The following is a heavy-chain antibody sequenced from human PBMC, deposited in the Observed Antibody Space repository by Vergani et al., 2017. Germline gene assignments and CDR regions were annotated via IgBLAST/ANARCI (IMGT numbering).Heavy chain of an antibody. CDR1: GFTFDDYA. CDR3: ARGRYSSGFDY. CDR2: ISWNSGSI. V-gene: IGHV3-9*01. D-gene: IGHD6-19*01. Sequence: EVQLVESGGGLVQPGRSLRLSCAASGFTFDDYAMHWVRQAPGKGLEWVSGISWNSGSIGYADSVKGRFTISRDNAKNSLYLQMNSLRAEDTAVYYCARGRYSSGFDYWGQGTLVTVSS. J-gene: IGHJ4*02.